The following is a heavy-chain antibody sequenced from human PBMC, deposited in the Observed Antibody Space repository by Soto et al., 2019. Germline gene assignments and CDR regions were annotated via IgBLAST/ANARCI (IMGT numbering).Heavy chain of an antibody. CDR3: AKEVGYCSSTSCYAGIYYYGMDV. J-gene: IGHJ6*02. CDR2: ISGSGGST. V-gene: IGHV3-23*01. CDR1: GFTFSSYA. D-gene: IGHD2-2*01. Sequence: HPGGSLSLSCAASGFTFSSYAMSWVRQAPGKGLEWVSAISGSGGSTYYADSVKGRFTISRDNSKNTLYLQMNSLRAEDTAVYYCAKEVGYCSSTSCYAGIYYYGMDVWGQGTTVTVSS.